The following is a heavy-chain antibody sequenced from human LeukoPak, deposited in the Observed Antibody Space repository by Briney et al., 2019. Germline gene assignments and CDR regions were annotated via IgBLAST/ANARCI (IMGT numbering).Heavy chain of an antibody. CDR3: AKDSKSGWYWYFDY. J-gene: IGHJ4*02. CDR2: INSDGSST. D-gene: IGHD6-19*01. V-gene: IGHV3-74*01. CDR1: GLTFSSYW. Sequence: PGGSLRLSCAASGLTFSSYWMHWVRQAPGKGLVWVSRINSDGSSTSYADSVKGRFTISRDNAKNTLYLQMNTLRAEDTAVYYCAKDSKSGWYWYFDYWGQGTLVTVSS.